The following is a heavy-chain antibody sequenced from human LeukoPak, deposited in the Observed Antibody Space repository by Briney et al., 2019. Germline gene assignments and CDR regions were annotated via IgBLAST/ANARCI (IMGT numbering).Heavy chain of an antibody. CDR3: ARDGLRADAFDI. D-gene: IGHD2-2*03. CDR2: IYYSGST. J-gene: IGHJ3*02. V-gene: IGHV4-59*01. CDR1: GGSISSYY. Sequence: SETLSLTCTVSGGSISSYYWSWIRQPPGKGLEWIGYIYYSGSTNYNPSLKSRVTISVDTSKNQFSLKLSSVTAADTAVYYCARDGLRADAFDIWGQGTMVTVSS.